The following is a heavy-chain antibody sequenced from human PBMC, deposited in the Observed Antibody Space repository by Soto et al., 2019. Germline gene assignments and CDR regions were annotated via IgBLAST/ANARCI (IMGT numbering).Heavy chain of an antibody. Sequence: LCGGSITSYYWSWLRQPPGKGLEWIGYVFHSGITGYNPSLKSRVTISVDASKNLFSLKLISVTAADTAVYYCARDQNGSPYFDYWGQGTLVTVSS. D-gene: IGHD1-26*01. CDR3: ARDQNGSPYFDY. CDR1: GGSITSYY. J-gene: IGHJ4*02. CDR2: VFHSGIT. V-gene: IGHV4-59*01.